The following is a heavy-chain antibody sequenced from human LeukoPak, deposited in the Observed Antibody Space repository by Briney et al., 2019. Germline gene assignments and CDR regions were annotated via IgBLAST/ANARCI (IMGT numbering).Heavy chain of an antibody. V-gene: IGHV4-61*08. Sequence: SETLSLTCTVSGGSISSGGYYWSWIRQHPGKGLEWIGYIYYSGSTNYNPSLKSRVTISVDTSKNQFSLKLSSVTAADTAVYYCARDLATVTTNWYFDLWGRGTLVTVSS. CDR2: IYYSGST. CDR3: ARDLATVTTNWYFDL. J-gene: IGHJ2*01. D-gene: IGHD4-17*01. CDR1: GGSISSGGYY.